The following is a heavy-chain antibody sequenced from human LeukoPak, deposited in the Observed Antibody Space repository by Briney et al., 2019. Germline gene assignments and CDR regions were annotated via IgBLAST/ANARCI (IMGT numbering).Heavy chain of an antibody. CDR2: IYYSGST. D-gene: IGHD3/OR15-3a*01. CDR3: ARSGVGLTWFDP. J-gene: IGHJ5*02. CDR1: GGSISSGGYY. Sequence: ASETLSLTCTVSGGSISSGGYYWSWIRQHPGKGLEWIGYIYYSGSTYYNPPLKSRVTISVDTSKNQFSLKLSSVTAADTAVYYCARSGVGLTWFDPWGQGALVTVSS. V-gene: IGHV4-31*03.